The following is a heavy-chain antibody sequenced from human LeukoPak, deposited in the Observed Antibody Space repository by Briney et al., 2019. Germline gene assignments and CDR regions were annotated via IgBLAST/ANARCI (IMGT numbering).Heavy chain of an antibody. CDR3: ARRMTGADAFDI. D-gene: IGHD3-10*01. CDR1: GGTFSSYA. Sequence: ASVKVSCKASGGTFSSYAISWVRQAPGQGLEWMGGIIPIFGTANYAQKFQGRVTITADESTSTAYMELSSLRSEDTAVYYCARRMTGADAFDIWGQGTMVTVSS. CDR2: IIPIFGTA. J-gene: IGHJ3*02. V-gene: IGHV1-69*13.